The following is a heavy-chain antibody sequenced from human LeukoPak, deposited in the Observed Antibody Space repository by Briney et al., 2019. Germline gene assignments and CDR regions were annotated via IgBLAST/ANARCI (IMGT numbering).Heavy chain of an antibody. CDR2: IYTSGST. J-gene: IGHJ5*02. CDR1: GGSISSYY. V-gene: IGHV4-4*07. D-gene: IGHD6-19*01. CDR3: ARASGWYLGNWFDP. Sequence: PSENLSLTCTVSGGSISSYYWGWIRQPAGKGLEWIGRIYTSGSTNYNPSLKSRVTMSVDTSKNQFSLKLSSVTAADTAVYYCARASGWYLGNWFDPWGQGTLVTVSS.